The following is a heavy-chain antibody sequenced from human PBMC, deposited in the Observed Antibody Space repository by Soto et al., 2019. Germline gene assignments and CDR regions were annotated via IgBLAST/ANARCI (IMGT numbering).Heavy chain of an antibody. V-gene: IGHV4-61*01. J-gene: IGHJ4*02. CDR1: GGSVSSESYY. CDR2: VYYSGST. D-gene: IGHD2-2*01. Sequence: QVQLQESGPGLVKPSETLSLTCTVSGGSVSSESYYWSWIRQPPGKGLEWIAYVYYSGSTNNNPSLISRVTISVDTSKNQFSLKLSSVTAADTAVYYCARLDCVSNRCHFDYWGPGTLVTVSS. CDR3: ARLDCVSNRCHFDY.